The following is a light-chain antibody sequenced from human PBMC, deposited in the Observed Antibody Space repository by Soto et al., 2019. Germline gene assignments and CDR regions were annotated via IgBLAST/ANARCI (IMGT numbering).Light chain of an antibody. V-gene: IGKV3-15*01. CDR2: GAS. Sequence: EIVMTQSPATLSVSPVERATLSCRASQSVSSNLAWYQQKPGQAPRLLIYGASTRATGIPARFSGSGPGTEFTLTISSLQSEDVAVYYCQQYYSTPLSFGGGTKVDI. CDR3: QQYYSTPLS. CDR1: QSVSSN. J-gene: IGKJ4*01.